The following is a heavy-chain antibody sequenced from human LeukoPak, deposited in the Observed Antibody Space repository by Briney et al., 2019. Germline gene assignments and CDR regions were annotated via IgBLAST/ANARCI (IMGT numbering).Heavy chain of an antibody. Sequence: ASVKVSCKASGYTFTGYYIHWVRQAPGQGLEWLGRISPNSGVPNYAQKFQSRVTMTRDTSVNTVYMELSGLKSGDTGAYYCAREVGYSTSWYGRFDPWGQGTVVAVSS. V-gene: IGHV1-2*05. J-gene: IGHJ5*02. CDR2: ISPNSGVP. D-gene: IGHD6-13*01. CDR3: AREVGYSTSWYGRFDP. CDR1: GYTFTGYY.